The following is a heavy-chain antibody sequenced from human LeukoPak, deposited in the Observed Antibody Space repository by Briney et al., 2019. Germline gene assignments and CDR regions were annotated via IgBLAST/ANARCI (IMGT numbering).Heavy chain of an antibody. CDR3: AIVLVSGIAAADFGY. CDR2: IDYSGST. CDR1: AGSLSGYY. V-gene: IGHV4-34*01. D-gene: IGHD6-13*01. Sequence: SATLSLTCAVYAGSLSGYYWSWIRQPPGKGLDWIREIDYSGSTEYYPSLQSRFNISVDPSKSQFSLKLSSVNAADAAVYYCAIVLVSGIAAADFGYWGQGNLVTVSS. J-gene: IGHJ4*02.